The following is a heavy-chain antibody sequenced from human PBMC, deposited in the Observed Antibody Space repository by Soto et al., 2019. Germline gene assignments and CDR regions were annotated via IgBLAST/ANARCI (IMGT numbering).Heavy chain of an antibody. J-gene: IGHJ4*02. CDR1: GFTFSSYA. CDR2: ISYDGSDK. Sequence: GGSLRLSCAASGFTFSSYAMHWVRQAPGKGLEWVALISYDGSDKDYADSVKGRFTISRDNSRNTLFLQMNSLRAEDTAVYYCARDYYKYYDSSGYYRSPAYWGQ. CDR3: ARDYYKYYDSSGYYRSPAY. V-gene: IGHV3-30-3*01. D-gene: IGHD3-22*01.